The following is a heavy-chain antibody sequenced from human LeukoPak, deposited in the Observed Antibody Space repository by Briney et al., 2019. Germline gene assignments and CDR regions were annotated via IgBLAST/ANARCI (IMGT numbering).Heavy chain of an antibody. CDR1: GFTFSSYA. V-gene: IGHV3-23*01. CDR3: SKDLGDGYSYFDY. D-gene: IGHD5-24*01. J-gene: IGHJ4*02. Sequence: GGSLRLSCAASGFTFSSYAISWVRQAPGKGLEWVSAISGSGGSTYYADSVKGRFAISRDHSKNTLYLQMNSLRAEDTAVYYCSKDLGDGYSYFDYWGQGTLVTVSS. CDR2: ISGSGGST.